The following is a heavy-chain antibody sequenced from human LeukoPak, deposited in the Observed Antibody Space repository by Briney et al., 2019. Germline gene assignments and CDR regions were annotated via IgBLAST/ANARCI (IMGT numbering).Heavy chain of an antibody. CDR2: INSDGSST. V-gene: IGHV3-74*01. D-gene: IGHD3-9*01. CDR3: ARVDDILTGYYGDAFDI. J-gene: IGHJ3*02. CDR1: GFTFGSYW. Sequence: PGGSLRLSCAASGFTFGSYWMHWVRQAPGKGLVWVSRINSDGSSTSYADSVKGRFTISRDNAKNTLYLQMNSLRAEDTAVYYCARVDDILTGYYGDAFDIWGQGTMVTVSS.